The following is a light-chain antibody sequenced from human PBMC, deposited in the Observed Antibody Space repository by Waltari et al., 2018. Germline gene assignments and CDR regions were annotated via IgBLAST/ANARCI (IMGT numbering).Light chain of an antibody. CDR1: SSAVGGYNY. CDR2: DVS. J-gene: IGLJ2*01. V-gene: IGLV2-14*03. CDR3: SSYISSSTLEL. Sequence: QSALTQPASVSGSPGQSIPIPCTGTSSAVGGYNYVSSYQQHPGKAPKLMIYDVSNRPSGVSNRFSGSKSGNTASLTISGLQAEDEADYYCSSYISSSTLELFGGGTSLTVL.